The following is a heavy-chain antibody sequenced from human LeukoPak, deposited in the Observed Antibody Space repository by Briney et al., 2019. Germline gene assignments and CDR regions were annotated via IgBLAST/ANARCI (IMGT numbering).Heavy chain of an antibody. J-gene: IGHJ4*02. CDR3: ARAGSGGYSYGFFDY. D-gene: IGHD5-18*01. CDR2: IYHSGST. V-gene: IGHV4-30-2*01. CDR1: GGSISSGGYS. Sequence: PSETLSLTCAVSGGSISSGGYSWSWIRQPPGKGLEWIGYIYHSGSTYYNPSLKSRVTISVDRSKNQFSLKLSSVTAADTAVYYCARAGSGGYSYGFFDYWGQGTLVTVSS.